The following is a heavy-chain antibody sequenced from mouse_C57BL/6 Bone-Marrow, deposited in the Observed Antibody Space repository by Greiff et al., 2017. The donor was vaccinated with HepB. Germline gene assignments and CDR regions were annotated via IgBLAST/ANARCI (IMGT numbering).Heavy chain of an antibody. CDR2: INPYNGDT. CDR3: ASYDGYYFDY. J-gene: IGHJ2*01. CDR1: GYSFTGYF. Sequence: DVHLVESGPELVKPGDSVKISCKASGYSFTGYFMNWVMQSHGKSLEWIGRINPYNGDTFYNQKFKGKATLTVDKSSSTAHMELRSLTSEDFAVYYCASYDGYYFDYWGQGTTLTVSS. D-gene: IGHD2-3*01. V-gene: IGHV1-20*01.